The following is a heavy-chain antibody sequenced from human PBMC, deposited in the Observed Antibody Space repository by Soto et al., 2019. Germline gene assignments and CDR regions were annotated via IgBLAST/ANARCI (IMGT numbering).Heavy chain of an antibody. CDR2: ISSSSSTM. CDR1: RFTFGNYN. CDR3: ARVGSGGQYFYYGMDV. V-gene: IGHV3-48*02. D-gene: IGHD2-15*01. Sequence: GGSLRLSCAASRFTFGNYNMNWVRQAPGKGLEWVSYISSSSSTMYYADSVKGRFTISRDNAKNSLYLQMNSLRDEDTAVYYCARVGSGGQYFYYGMDVWGQGTTVTVSS. J-gene: IGHJ6*02.